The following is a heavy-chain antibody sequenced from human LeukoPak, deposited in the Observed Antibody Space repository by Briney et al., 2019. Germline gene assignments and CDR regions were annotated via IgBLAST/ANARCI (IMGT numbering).Heavy chain of an antibody. CDR2: IYYSGST. J-gene: IGHJ4*02. D-gene: IGHD4-17*01. CDR1: AGSVSSGSYY. CDR3: ARVPISTTARGYFDY. V-gene: IGHV4-61*01. Sequence: SETLSLTCTVFAGSVSSGSYYWSWIRQPPGKGLEWIGYIYYSGSTTYNPSLKSRVTMSVDTSKNKFSLKLNSLTAADTAVYYCARVPISTTARGYFDYWGQGTLVTVSS.